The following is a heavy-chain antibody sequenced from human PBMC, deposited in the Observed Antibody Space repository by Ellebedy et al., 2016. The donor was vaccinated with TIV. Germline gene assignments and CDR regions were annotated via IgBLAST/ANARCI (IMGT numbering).Heavy chain of an antibody. CDR1: GGSINSSYYY. D-gene: IGHD3-10*01. CDR3: VFFGELLFPPSDI. CDR2: FYYTGRT. Sequence: SETLSLXXTVSGGSINSSYYYWGCIRQPPGKGLEWIGSFYYTGRTYYNPSLKSRVTISLDRSKNQFFLKLSSVTVADTAVYYCVFFGELLFPPSDIWGQGSRVTVSS. J-gene: IGHJ3*02. V-gene: IGHV4-39*07.